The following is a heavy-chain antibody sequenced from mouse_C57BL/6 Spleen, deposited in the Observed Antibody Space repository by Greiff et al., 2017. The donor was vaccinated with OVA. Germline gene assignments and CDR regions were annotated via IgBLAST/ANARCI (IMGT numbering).Heavy chain of an antibody. CDR2: IHPSDSDT. D-gene: IGHD2-4*01. CDR1: GYTFTSYW. Sequence: QVQLQQPGAELVKPGASVKVSCKASGYTFTSYWMHWVKQRPGQGLEWIGRIHPSDSDTNYNQKFKGKATLTVDKSSSTAYMQLSSLTSEDSAVYYCAKGAYDYDSWFAYWGQGTLVTVSA. J-gene: IGHJ3*01. CDR3: AKGAYDYDSWFAY. V-gene: IGHV1-74*01.